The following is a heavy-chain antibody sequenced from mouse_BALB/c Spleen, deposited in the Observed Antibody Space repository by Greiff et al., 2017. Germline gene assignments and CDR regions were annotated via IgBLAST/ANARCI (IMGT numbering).Heavy chain of an antibody. CDR3: AGLTTATAWFAY. Sequence: EVKLVESGGGLVKPGGSLKLSCAASGFTFSSYAMSWVRQSPEKRLEWVAEISSGGSYTYYPDTVTGRFTISRDNAKNTLYLEMSSLRSEDTAMYYCAGLTTATAWFAYWGQGTLVTVSA. CDR1: GFTFSSYA. D-gene: IGHD1-2*01. V-gene: IGHV5-9-4*01. CDR2: ISSGGSYT. J-gene: IGHJ3*01.